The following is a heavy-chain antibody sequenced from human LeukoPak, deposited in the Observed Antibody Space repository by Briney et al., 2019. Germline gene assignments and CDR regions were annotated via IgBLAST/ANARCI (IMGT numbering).Heavy chain of an antibody. V-gene: IGHV1-2*02. Sequence: ASVKVSCKASGYTFTYYYIHWVRQAPGQGLEWMGWINPNSGGTNYAQKFQGRVTMTRDTSISTAYMELSRLRSDDTAVYYCATSSSSWTDFDYWGQGTLVTVSS. CDR2: INPNSGGT. CDR1: GYTFTYYY. J-gene: IGHJ4*02. D-gene: IGHD6-13*01. CDR3: ATSSSSWTDFDY.